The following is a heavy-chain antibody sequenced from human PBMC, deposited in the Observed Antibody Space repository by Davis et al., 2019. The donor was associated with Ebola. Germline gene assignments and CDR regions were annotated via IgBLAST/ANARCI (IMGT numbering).Heavy chain of an antibody. CDR3: ARGWLRAGMDV. CDR2: TYYSSKWYN. V-gene: IGHV6-1*01. CDR1: GDSVSSGG. D-gene: IGHD5-18*01. J-gene: IGHJ6*04. Sequence: HPQTPSLTCDISGDSVSSGGWNWIRQSPSRGLEWLGRTYYSSKWYNDYAVSVKSRITINPDTSKNQFSLHVNSVTPEDTALYYCARGWLRAGMDVWGEGTTVTVSS.